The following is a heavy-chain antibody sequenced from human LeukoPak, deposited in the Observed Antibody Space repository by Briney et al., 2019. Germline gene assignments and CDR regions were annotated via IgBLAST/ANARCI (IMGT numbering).Heavy chain of an antibody. D-gene: IGHD5-18*01. V-gene: IGHV4-61*02. CDR1: GGSISSGSDY. J-gene: IGHJ4*02. Sequence: KPSQTLSLTCAVSGGSISSGSDYWGWSRQPAGEGLGWIVRIYTSGRTNYNPALKSQITISVDTSKNQFSLKLSSVTAADTAVYYCARELVYSYGYFDYWGQGTLVTVSS. CDR2: IYTSGRT. CDR3: ARELVYSYGYFDY.